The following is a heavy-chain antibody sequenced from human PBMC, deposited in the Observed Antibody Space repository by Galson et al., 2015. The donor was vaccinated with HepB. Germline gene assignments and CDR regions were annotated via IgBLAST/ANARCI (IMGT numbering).Heavy chain of an antibody. CDR2: IYPGDSDT. Sequence: QSGAEVKKPGESLKISCKGSGYSFTSYWIGWVRQMPGKGLEWMGIIYPGDSDTRYSPSFQGQVTISADKSISTAYLQWSSLKASDTAMYYCARQPYYYDSSGYLGDAFDIWGQGTMVTVSS. V-gene: IGHV5-51*01. CDR1: GYSFTSYW. CDR3: ARQPYYYDSSGYLGDAFDI. J-gene: IGHJ3*02. D-gene: IGHD3-22*01.